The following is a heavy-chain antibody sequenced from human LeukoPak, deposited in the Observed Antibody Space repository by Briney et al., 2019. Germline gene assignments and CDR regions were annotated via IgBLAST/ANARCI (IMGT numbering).Heavy chain of an antibody. CDR2: IYHSGST. Sequence: PSETLSLTCTVSGYSISSGYYWGWIRQPPGKGLEWMGSIYHSGSTYYNPSLKSRVTISVDTSKNQFSLKLSSVTAADTAVYYCARDQSNEGFDPWGQGTLVTVSS. D-gene: IGHD1-1*01. V-gene: IGHV4-38-2*02. CDR1: GYSISSGYY. J-gene: IGHJ5*02. CDR3: ARDQSNEGFDP.